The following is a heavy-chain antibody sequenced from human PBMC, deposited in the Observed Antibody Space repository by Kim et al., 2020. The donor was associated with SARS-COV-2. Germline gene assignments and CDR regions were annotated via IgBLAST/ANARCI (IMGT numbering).Heavy chain of an antibody. D-gene: IGHD2-2*01. V-gene: IGHV3-30*01. Sequence: ADSVKGRFTISRDNSKNTLYLQMNSLRAEDTAVYYCARERNPGVVGLLDYWGQGTLVTVSS. CDR3: ARERNPGVVGLLDY. J-gene: IGHJ4*02.